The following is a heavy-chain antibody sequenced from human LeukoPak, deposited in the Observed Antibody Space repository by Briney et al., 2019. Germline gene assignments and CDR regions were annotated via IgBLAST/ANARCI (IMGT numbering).Heavy chain of an antibody. CDR1: GYIFTNYW. CDR3: ARGGDYGYDRIDY. CDR2: IYPADSDT. V-gene: IGHV5-51*01. J-gene: IGHJ4*02. Sequence: GESLKISCQVSGYIFTNYWIGWVRQMPGKGLESMGIIYPADSDTTYSPSLQGQVTISADKSINTVYLQWSSVKASDSAIYYCARGGDYGYDRIDYWGQGTQVTVSS. D-gene: IGHD5-12*01.